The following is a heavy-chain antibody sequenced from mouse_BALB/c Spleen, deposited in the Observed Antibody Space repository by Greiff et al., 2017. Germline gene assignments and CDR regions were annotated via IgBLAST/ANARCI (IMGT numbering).Heavy chain of an antibody. Sequence: EVKVVESGGGLVKPGGSLKLSCAASGFTFSSYAMSWVRQTPEKRLEWVATISSGGSYTYYPDSVKGRFTISRDNAKNTLYLQMSSLRSEDTAMYYCARYDSDYWGQGTTLTVSS. CDR1: GFTFSSYA. J-gene: IGHJ2*01. CDR2: ISSGGSYT. D-gene: IGHD2-4*01. CDR3: ARYDSDY. V-gene: IGHV5-9-3*01.